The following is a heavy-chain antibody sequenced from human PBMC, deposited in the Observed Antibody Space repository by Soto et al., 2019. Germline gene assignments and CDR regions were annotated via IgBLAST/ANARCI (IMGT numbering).Heavy chain of an antibody. CDR2: IFPGDSDT. J-gene: IGHJ4*02. Sequence: TGESLKISCKAIGYTFTNYWIGWVRQTPGKGLEWMGIIFPGDSDTRYNPSFEGQVTVSADESISTAYLQWNTLKASDTAMYYCVRPNFGALTHFDFWGQGTPVTVSS. V-gene: IGHV5-51*01. CDR3: VRPNFGALTHFDF. CDR1: GYTFTNYW. D-gene: IGHD3-16*01.